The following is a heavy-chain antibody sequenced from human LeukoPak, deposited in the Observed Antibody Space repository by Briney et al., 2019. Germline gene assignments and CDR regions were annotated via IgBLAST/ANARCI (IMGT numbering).Heavy chain of an antibody. D-gene: IGHD3-10*01. CDR1: GYTFTSYG. V-gene: IGHV1-18*01. CDR2: ISAYNGNT. J-gene: IGHJ4*02. Sequence: ASVKVSCKASGYTFTSYGISWVRQAPGQGLEWMGWISAYNGNTNYAQKLQGRVTMTTDTSTSTAYMELRSLRSDDTAVYYCARTRSRWFGELLPEDYWGQGTLVTVSS. CDR3: ARTRSRWFGELLPEDY.